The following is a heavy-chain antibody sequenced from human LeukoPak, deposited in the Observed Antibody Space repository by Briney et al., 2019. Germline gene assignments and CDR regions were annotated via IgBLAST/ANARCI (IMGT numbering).Heavy chain of an antibody. CDR2: IRYDGSNK. CDR1: GFTFSSYG. D-gene: IGHD5-18*01. J-gene: IGHJ4*02. V-gene: IGHV3-30*02. Sequence: GGSLRLSCAASGFTFSSYGMHWVRQAPGKGLEWVAFIRYDGSNKYYIGSVKGRFTISRDNSKNTLYLQMNSLRAEDTAVYYCAKVGNTAMVGLSFDYWGQGTLVTVSS. CDR3: AKVGNTAMVGLSFDY.